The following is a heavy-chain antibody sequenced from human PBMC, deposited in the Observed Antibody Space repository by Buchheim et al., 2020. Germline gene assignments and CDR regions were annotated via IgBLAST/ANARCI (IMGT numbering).Heavy chain of an antibody. CDR1: GFTFSSYA. D-gene: IGHD1-26*01. V-gene: IGHV3-23*01. CDR2: IGGSDGST. CDR3: AKSERTGSYDDY. Sequence: EVQLLESGGGLVQPGGSLRLSCAASGFTFSSYAMSWVRQAPGKGLEWVSTIGGSDGSTFYADSVKGRFTISRDNSRNTLSLQMNSLRAGDTSVYYCAKSERTGSYDDYWGQGT. J-gene: IGHJ4*02.